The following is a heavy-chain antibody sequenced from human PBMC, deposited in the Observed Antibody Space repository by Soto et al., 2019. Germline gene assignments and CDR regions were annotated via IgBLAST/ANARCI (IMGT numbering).Heavy chain of an antibody. D-gene: IGHD6-13*01. CDR3: AKVPPQYSSSWYSRWFDP. CDR1: GFTFSSYA. V-gene: IGHV3-23*01. J-gene: IGHJ5*02. Sequence: EVQLLESGGGLVQPGGSLRLSCAASGFTFSSYAMSWVRQAPGKGLEWVSAISGSGGSTYYADSVKGRFAISRDNSKNTLYLQMNSLRAEDTAVYYCAKVPPQYSSSWYSRWFDPWGQGTLVTVSS. CDR2: ISGSGGST.